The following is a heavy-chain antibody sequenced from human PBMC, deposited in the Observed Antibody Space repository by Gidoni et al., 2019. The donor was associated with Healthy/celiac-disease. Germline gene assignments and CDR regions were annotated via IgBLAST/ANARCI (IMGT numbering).Heavy chain of an antibody. CDR2: IRSKANSYAT. Sequence: EVQLVESGGGLVQPGGSLTLSCAASGFTFSGSAMHWVRQASGKGLEWVGRIRSKANSYATAYAASVKGRFTISRDDSKNTAYLQMNSLKTEDTAVYYCTRRTTAAGTEDYYYYYGMDVWGQGTTVTVSS. J-gene: IGHJ6*02. V-gene: IGHV3-73*02. CDR3: TRRTTAAGTEDYYYYYGMDV. D-gene: IGHD6-13*01. CDR1: GFTFSGSA.